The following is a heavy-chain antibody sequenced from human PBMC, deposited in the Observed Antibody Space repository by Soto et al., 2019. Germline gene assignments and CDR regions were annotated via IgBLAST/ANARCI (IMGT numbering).Heavy chain of an antibody. CDR2: ISAYNGNT. V-gene: IGHV1-18*04. D-gene: IGHD2-8*01. J-gene: IGHJ6*02. Sequence: ASVKVSCKASGYTFTSYGISWVRQAPGQGLEWMGWISAYNGNTNYAQKLQGRVTMTTDTSTSTAYMELRSLKSDDTAVYYCAREACTNGVCYNWDYYYYGMDVWGQGTTVTVSS. CDR1: GYTFTSYG. CDR3: AREACTNGVCYNWDYYYYGMDV.